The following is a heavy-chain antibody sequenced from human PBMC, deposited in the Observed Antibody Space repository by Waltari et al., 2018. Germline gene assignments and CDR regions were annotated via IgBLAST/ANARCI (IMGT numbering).Heavy chain of an antibody. CDR2: IFPGGRS. CDR3: ARDRGGLSYSYDF. CDR1: GGPISSGHW. V-gene: IGHV4-4*02. D-gene: IGHD3-16*02. J-gene: IGHJ4*02. Sequence: QVHLQESGPELVKPSGTLSLTCVVSGGPISSGHWYSWIRQPPGKGREGIGEIFPGGRSNYDPSLKSRVTMSVDNFKNQFSLELTSVTAADTAVYHCARDRGGLSYSYDFWGQGTLVTVSS.